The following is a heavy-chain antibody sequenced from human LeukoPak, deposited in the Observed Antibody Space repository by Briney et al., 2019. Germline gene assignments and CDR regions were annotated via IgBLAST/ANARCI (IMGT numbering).Heavy chain of an antibody. D-gene: IGHD2-8*02. V-gene: IGHV3-33*01. CDR1: GFTFSNYT. CDR2: IWYDGSNE. CDR3: AREAGYDTGGYPRDY. Sequence: GGSLRLSCAASGFTFSNYTMHWVRQAPGKGLECVALIWYDGSNEFYADSVKGRFASSSDNSTNTPYPQMNSLRAEDPTIYYCAREAGYDTGGYPRDYWGQGTLVTVSS. J-gene: IGHJ4*02.